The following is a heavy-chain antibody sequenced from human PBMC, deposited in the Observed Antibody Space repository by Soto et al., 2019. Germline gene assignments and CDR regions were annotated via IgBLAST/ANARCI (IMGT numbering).Heavy chain of an antibody. CDR2: IYYSGST. J-gene: IGHJ6*02. D-gene: IGHD5-18*01. Sequence: SETLSLTCTVSGGSISSGGYYWSWIRQHPGKGLEWIGYIYYSGSTYYNPSLKSRVTISVDTSKNQFSLKLSSVTAADTAVYYCARGVGGYSYGYRAYGMDVWGQGTTVTVSS. CDR1: GGSISSGGYY. CDR3: ARGVGGYSYGYRAYGMDV. V-gene: IGHV4-31*03.